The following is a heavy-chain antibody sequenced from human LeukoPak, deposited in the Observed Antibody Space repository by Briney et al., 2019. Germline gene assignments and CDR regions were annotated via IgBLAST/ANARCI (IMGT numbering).Heavy chain of an antibody. V-gene: IGHV3-7*01. D-gene: IGHD3-3*01. Sequence: GGSLRLSCAAAGFTFSNYWMAWVRQAPGEGLDWVANIRGDGSREYYLDSVKGRFTVSRDNAKNSLYLQMNSVRADDTAVYYCARDRADGFLEWFSGGDYWGQGTLVTVSS. CDR2: IRGDGSRE. J-gene: IGHJ4*02. CDR3: ARDRADGFLEWFSGGDY. CDR1: GFTFSNYW.